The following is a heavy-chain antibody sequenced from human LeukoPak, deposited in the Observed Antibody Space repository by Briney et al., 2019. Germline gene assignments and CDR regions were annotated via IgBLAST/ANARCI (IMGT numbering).Heavy chain of an antibody. Sequence: SETLSLTCSVSGGSISGFYWTWVRQPAGKGLEWIGRIHTSGSTKYNPSLKSRVTTSVDTSKNQFSLKLKSVTAADSAVYYCVRDGGVGATYFDYWGQGTLVTVSS. J-gene: IGHJ4*02. D-gene: IGHD1-26*01. V-gene: IGHV4-4*07. CDR1: GGSISGFY. CDR2: IHTSGST. CDR3: VRDGGVGATYFDY.